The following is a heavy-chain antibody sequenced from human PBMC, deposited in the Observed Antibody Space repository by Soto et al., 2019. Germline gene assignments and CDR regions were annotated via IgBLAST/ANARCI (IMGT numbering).Heavy chain of an antibody. D-gene: IGHD3-3*01. CDR3: AKDTGFGVVIKGFDY. V-gene: IGHV3-23*01. CDR1: GFTFSNYA. CDR2: ISGSGVST. J-gene: IGHJ4*02. Sequence: GGSLRLSCASSGFTFSNYAMSWVRQAPGKGLEWVSAISGSGVSTYYGDSVKGRFTISRDNSKNTLYLQMSSLRAEDTAVYYCAKDTGFGVVIKGFDYWGQGALVTVSS.